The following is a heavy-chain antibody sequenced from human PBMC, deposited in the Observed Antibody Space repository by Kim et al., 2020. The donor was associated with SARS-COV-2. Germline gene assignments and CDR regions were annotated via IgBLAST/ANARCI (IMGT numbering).Heavy chain of an antibody. CDR3: ARRNYYDSGGDSWSDP. V-gene: IGHV5-51*01. Sequence: GESLKISCKGSGYSFFNYWIAWVRQTPGKGLEWMGIIYPDDSDTRYSPSFQGQVTMSVDISISTAYLQWSSLRASDTAMYYCARRNYYDSGGDSWSDPWGQGTLVTVSS. CDR1: GYSFFNYW. CDR2: IYPDDSDT. J-gene: IGHJ5*02. D-gene: IGHD3-22*01.